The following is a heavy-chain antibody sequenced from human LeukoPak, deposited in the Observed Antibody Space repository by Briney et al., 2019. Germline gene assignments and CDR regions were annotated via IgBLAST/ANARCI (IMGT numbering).Heavy chain of an antibody. D-gene: IGHD5-24*01. V-gene: IGHV4-59*08. Sequence: SETLSLTCTVSGGSISSYYWSWIRPPPGKGLEGIGYIYYSGSTNYNPSLKSRVTISVDTSKNQFSLKVTSVTAADTAVYYCARHSDGSVFRWYFDLWGRGTLVTVSS. CDR1: GGSISSYY. J-gene: IGHJ2*01. CDR3: ARHSDGSVFRWYFDL. CDR2: IYYSGST.